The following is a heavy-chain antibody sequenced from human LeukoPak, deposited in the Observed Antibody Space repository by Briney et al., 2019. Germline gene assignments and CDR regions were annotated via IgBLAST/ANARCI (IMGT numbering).Heavy chain of an antibody. CDR3: ARGGITIFGVVTVLDY. D-gene: IGHD3-3*01. Sequence: PGGSLRLSCAASGFTFSNYWMSWVRQAPGKGLEWVSSINNSGGTTYYADSVKGRFTISRDNAKNSLYLQMNSLRAEDTALYYCARGGITIFGVVTVLDYWGQGTLVTVSS. CDR2: INNSGGTT. CDR1: GFTFSNYW. V-gene: IGHV3-21*04. J-gene: IGHJ4*02.